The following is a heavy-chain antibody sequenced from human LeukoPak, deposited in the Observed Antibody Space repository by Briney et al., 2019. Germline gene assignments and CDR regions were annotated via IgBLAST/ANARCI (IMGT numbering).Heavy chain of an antibody. CDR1: GYTFTTYG. CDR2: ITTYNGDT. D-gene: IGHD4-17*01. J-gene: IGHJ4*02. CDR3: ARVTQTDYDFDY. V-gene: IGHV1-18*01. Sequence: GASVKVSCKASGYTFTTYGLSWVRQAPGQGLEWMGWITTYNGDTDYAQKLQGRVTMTTDTSTSTAYMELRSLRSDDTAVYYCARVTQTDYDFDYWGQGTLVTVSS.